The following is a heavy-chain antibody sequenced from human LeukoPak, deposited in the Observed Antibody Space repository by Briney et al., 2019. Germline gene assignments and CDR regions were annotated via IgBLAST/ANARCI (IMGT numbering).Heavy chain of an antibody. V-gene: IGHV3-23*05. Sequence: GGSLRLSCVASGFTLSSHNINWVRQAPGKGLEWVSHISSSGSITYYGDSVKGRFTISRDNSKNTLYLQMNSLRAEDTAVYYCAKVISYYYDSSGSIDYWGQGTLVTVSS. D-gene: IGHD3-22*01. CDR2: ISSSGSIT. J-gene: IGHJ4*02. CDR3: AKVISYYYDSSGSIDY. CDR1: GFTLSSHN.